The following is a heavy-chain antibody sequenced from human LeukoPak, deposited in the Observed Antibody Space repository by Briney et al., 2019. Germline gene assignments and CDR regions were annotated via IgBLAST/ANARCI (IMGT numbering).Heavy chain of an antibody. V-gene: IGHV1-69*04. CDR3: ARDHHGDYGGY. D-gene: IGHD4-17*01. Sequence: GSSVKVSCKASGGTFSSYAISWVRQAPGQGLEWMGRIIPILGIANYAQKFQGRVTITADKSTSTAYMELSSLRSEDTAVYYCARDHHGDYGGYWGQGTLVTVSS. CDR1: GGTFSSYA. CDR2: IIPILGIA. J-gene: IGHJ4*02.